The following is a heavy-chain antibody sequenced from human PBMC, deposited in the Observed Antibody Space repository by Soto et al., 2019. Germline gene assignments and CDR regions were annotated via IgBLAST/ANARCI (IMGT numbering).Heavy chain of an antibody. Sequence: EVQLLESGGGLVQPGGSLRLSCAASGFTFSSYAMSWVRQAPGKGLEWVSAISGSGGSTYYADSVKGRFTISRDNSKNTLYLQMNSLRAEDTAVYYCAKGSYYGSGSYYSHLYYFDYWGQGTLVTVSS. J-gene: IGHJ4*02. CDR2: ISGSGGST. CDR1: GFTFSSYA. D-gene: IGHD3-10*01. V-gene: IGHV3-23*01. CDR3: AKGSYYGSGSYYSHLYYFDY.